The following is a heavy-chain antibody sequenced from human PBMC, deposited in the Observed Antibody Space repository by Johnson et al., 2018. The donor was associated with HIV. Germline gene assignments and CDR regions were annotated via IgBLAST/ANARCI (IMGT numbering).Heavy chain of an antibody. CDR3: ANGDIRYCSSTSCHDGAFDV. D-gene: IGHD2-2*01. CDR2: IGYDGSNK. V-gene: IGHV3-33*06. J-gene: IGHJ3*01. CDR1: GFTFSSYG. Sequence: QEQLVESGGGVVQPGRSLRLSCAASGFTFSSYGMHWVRQAPGKGLEWVAVIGYDGSNKYYEDSVKGRFTISRDNSKNTLYLQMNSMRAEDTALYYCANGDIRYCSSTSCHDGAFDVWGQGTMVTVSS.